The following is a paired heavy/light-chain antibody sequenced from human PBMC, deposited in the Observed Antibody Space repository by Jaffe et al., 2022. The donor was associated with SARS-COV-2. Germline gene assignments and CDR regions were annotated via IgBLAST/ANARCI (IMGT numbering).Heavy chain of an antibody. Sequence: QVTLQESGPVLVKPTETLTLTCTVSGLSLSKAKLSVSWIRQPPGKALEWLAHLLSNGDKAYSTSLKSRLSISKDTSNNQVVLTLTNVDPVDTATYYCARTSASGTYYPDHSDYYYMDVWGKGTTVTVSS. CDR3: ARTSASGTYYPDHSDYYYMDV. V-gene: IGHV2-26*02. CDR2: LLSNGDK. J-gene: IGHJ6*03. CDR1: GLSLSKAKLS. D-gene: IGHD3-10*01.
Light chain of an antibody. J-gene: IGLJ2*01. CDR3: ASWDDNLAGVV. Sequence: QSLLTQPPSVSGTPGQRVTLSCSGASSNIRKNTINWYQQLPGTAPKLLIFSDNQRPSGVPDRFSGSKSGTSASLAISRLQSEDEADYYCASWDDNLAGVVFGGGTKLTVL. CDR1: SSNIRKNT. CDR2: SDN. V-gene: IGLV1-44*01.